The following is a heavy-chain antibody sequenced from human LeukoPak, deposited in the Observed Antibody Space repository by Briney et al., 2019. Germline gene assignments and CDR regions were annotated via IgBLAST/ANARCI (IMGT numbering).Heavy chain of an antibody. CDR2: IYYSGST. V-gene: IGHV4-39*01. CDR3: ARRDGATGYFDY. D-gene: IGHD1-26*01. J-gene: IGHJ4*02. Sequence: SETLSLTCTVSGGSLSSSSYYWGWIRQPPGKGLEWIGSIYYSGSTYYNPSLKSRVTISVDTSKNQFSLKLSSVTAADTAVYYCARRDGATGYFDYWGQGTLVTVSS. CDR1: GGSLSSSSYY.